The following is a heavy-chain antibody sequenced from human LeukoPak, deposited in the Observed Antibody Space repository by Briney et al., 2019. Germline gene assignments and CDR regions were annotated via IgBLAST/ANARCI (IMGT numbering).Heavy chain of an antibody. V-gene: IGHV3-48*01. CDR1: GFTFRSHG. J-gene: IGHJ4*02. D-gene: IGHD3-22*01. CDR2: ISSSSSTI. Sequence: PGGSLRLSCAASGFTFRSHGMHWVRQAPGKGLEWVSYISSSSSTIYYADSVRGRFTISRDNARNSLYLQMNSLRAEDTAVYYCARDDSSGYDYSPPDYWGQGTLVTVSS. CDR3: ARDDSSGYDYSPPDY.